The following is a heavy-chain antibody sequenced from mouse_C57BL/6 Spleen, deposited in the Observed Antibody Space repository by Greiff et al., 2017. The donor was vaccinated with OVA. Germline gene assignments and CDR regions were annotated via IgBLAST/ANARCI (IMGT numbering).Heavy chain of an antibody. CDR3: ARRGYGSSS. CDR2: ISYDGSN. CDR1: GYSITSGYY. V-gene: IGHV3-6*01. J-gene: IGHJ2*01. D-gene: IGHD1-1*01. Sequence: DVKLQESGPGLVKPSQSLSLTCSVTGYSITSGYYWNWIRQFPGNKLEWMGYISYDGSNNYNPSLKNRISITRDTSKNQFFLKLNSVTTEDTATYYCARRGYGSSSWGQGTTLTVSS.